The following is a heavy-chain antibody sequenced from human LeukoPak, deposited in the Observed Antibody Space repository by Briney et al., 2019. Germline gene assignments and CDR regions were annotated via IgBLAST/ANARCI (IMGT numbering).Heavy chain of an antibody. D-gene: IGHD6-6*01. CDR1: GFTFSSYA. Sequence: GSLRLSCAASGFTFSSYAMHWVRQAPGKGLEWVAVISYDGSNKYYADSVKGRFTISRDNSKNTLYLQMNSLRAEDTAVYYCARDGYSSSADAFDIWGQGTVVTVSS. V-gene: IGHV3-30-3*01. CDR3: ARDGYSSSADAFDI. CDR2: ISYDGSNK. J-gene: IGHJ3*02.